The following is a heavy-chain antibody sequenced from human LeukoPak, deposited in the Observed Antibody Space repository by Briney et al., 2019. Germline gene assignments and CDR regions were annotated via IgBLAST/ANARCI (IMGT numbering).Heavy chain of an antibody. V-gene: IGHV3-74*01. CDR2: IKGDGSST. CDR3: AKDGSSSSYYFHY. D-gene: IGHD6-6*01. CDR1: GLTFSSYW. J-gene: IGHJ4*02. Sequence: GGSLRLSCAGSGLTFSSYWMHWVRHAPGKGLVWVSRIKGDGSSTSYADSVKGRFTISRDNTKNTLYLQMNSLRAEDTAVYYCAKDGSSSSYYFHYWGQGTLVTVSS.